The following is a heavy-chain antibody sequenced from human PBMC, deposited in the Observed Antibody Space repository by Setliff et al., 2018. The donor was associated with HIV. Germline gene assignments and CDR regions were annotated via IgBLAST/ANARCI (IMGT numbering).Heavy chain of an antibody. CDR3: VKGVEYGDYGSDY. Sequence: PGGSLRLSCAASGFTFSRYGMHWVRQAPGKGLEWVAIIWYDGSNKYYADSVKGRFTISRDNSKNSLYLQMNSLRTEDTALYYCVKGVEYGDYGSDYWGQGTLVTVSS. V-gene: IGHV3-30*02. D-gene: IGHD4-17*01. CDR1: GFTFSRYG. CDR2: IWYDGSNK. J-gene: IGHJ4*02.